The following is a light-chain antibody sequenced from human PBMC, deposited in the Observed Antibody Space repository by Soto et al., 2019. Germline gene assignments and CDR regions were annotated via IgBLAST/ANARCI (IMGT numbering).Light chain of an antibody. J-gene: IGKJ1*01. CDR2: GAS. V-gene: IGKV3-20*01. CDR3: EQYEAVVT. Sequence: ESVLTQSPGTLSLSPGERATHPCRASQSVSTSYLAWYQQKPGQAPRLLIYGASSRATVIPGRFSATGSGTDFTLTISRLEPEDVAVYYCEQYEAVVTFGQGTK. CDR1: QSVSTSY.